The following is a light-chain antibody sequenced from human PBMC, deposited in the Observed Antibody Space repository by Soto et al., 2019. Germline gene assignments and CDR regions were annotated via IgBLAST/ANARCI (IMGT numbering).Light chain of an antibody. Sequence: EIVLTQAPGTLSLSPGERATLSCRASQSVSNNYLAWYQQKPGQAPRLVIYATSSRANGIPVRFSGSGSGTDLTLTIGRVEPEDFAVYYCQQYLGSPGITFGQGTRLEIK. CDR1: QSVSNNY. V-gene: IGKV3-20*01. J-gene: IGKJ5*01. CDR3: QQYLGSPGIT. CDR2: ATS.